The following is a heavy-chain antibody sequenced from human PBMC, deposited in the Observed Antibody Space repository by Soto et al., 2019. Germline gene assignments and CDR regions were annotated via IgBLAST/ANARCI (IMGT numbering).Heavy chain of an antibody. J-gene: IGHJ5*02. V-gene: IGHV1-69*13. CDR2: IIPIFGTA. Sequence: SVKVSCKASGGTFSSYAISWVRQAPGQGLEWMGGIIPIFGTANYAQKFQGRVTITADESTSTAYMELSSLRSEDTAVYYCAREQIGYCSSTSCYGDWFDPWGQGTLVTVS. CDR3: AREQIGYCSSTSCYGDWFDP. D-gene: IGHD2-2*01. CDR1: GGTFSSYA.